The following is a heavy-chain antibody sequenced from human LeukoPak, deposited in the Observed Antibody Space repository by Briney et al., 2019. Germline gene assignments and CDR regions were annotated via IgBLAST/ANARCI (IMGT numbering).Heavy chain of an antibody. CDR1: VFTFSSSW. CDR3: ARVGSGSYFWFDP. CDR2: IKQDGCEK. J-gene: IGHJ5*02. Sequence: GGTLRLSCAVSVFTFSSSWMSWVRKAPGKGLEWLANIKQDGCEKYYVDSVKGRFTISRDNAKNSLYLQMNSLRAEDTAVYYCARVGSGSYFWFDPWGQGTLVTVSS. D-gene: IGHD1-26*01. V-gene: IGHV3-7*01.